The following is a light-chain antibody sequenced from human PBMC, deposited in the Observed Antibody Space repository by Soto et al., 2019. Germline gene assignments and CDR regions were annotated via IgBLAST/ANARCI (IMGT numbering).Light chain of an antibody. J-gene: IGKJ2*01. CDR2: DAS. V-gene: IGKV3-11*01. CDR1: QSVSSY. CDR3: QQRSIWPQT. Sequence: EIVLTQAPATLSLSPGERATLSCRASQSVSSYLAWYQQKPGQAPRLLIYDASNRATGIPARFSGSGSGTDFNVTIGSLEPEDFAVYYCQQRSIWPQTFGQGTKLEIK.